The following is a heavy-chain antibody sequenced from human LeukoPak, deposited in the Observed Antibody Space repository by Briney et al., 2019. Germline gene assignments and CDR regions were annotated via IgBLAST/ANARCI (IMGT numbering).Heavy chain of an antibody. CDR3: ARDVSYDILTGYYFDY. Sequence: AGGSLRLSCAASGFTFSSYSMNWVRQAPGRGLEWVSSISSSSSYIYYADSVKGRFTISRDNAKNSLYLQMNSLRAEDTAVYYCARDVSYDILTGYYFDYWGQGTLVTVSS. V-gene: IGHV3-21*01. J-gene: IGHJ4*02. D-gene: IGHD3-9*01. CDR1: GFTFSSYS. CDR2: ISSSSSYI.